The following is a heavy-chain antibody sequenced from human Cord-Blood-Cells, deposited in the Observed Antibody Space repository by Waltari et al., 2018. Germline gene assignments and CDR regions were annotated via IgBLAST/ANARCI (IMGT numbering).Heavy chain of an antibody. J-gene: IGHJ4*02. CDR1: GFTFSSYG. CDR2: ISYDGSNK. D-gene: IGHD5-12*01. Sequence: QVQLVESGGGVVQPGRSLRLSCAASGFTFSSYGLHWVRPAPGKGLEWVAVISYDGSNKYYADSVKGRFTISRDNSKNTLYLQMNSLRAEDTAVYYCAKDFYSGYDYVDYWGQGTLVTVSS. V-gene: IGHV3-30*18. CDR3: AKDFYSGYDYVDY.